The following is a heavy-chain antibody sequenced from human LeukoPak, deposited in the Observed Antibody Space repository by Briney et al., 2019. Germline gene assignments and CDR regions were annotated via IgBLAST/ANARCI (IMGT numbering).Heavy chain of an antibody. CDR3: ATKQWLAPPPDS. D-gene: IGHD6-19*01. CDR1: GFTFSKYW. V-gene: IGHV3-74*01. CDR2: INTDGTAT. J-gene: IGHJ4*02. Sequence: GGCLRLSCAASGFTFSKYWMLWVRQAPGKGLESVSRINTDGTATTYADSVKGRFTVSRDNADNTMFLQMNSVRDEDTAVYYCATKQWLAPPPDSWGQGTPVT.